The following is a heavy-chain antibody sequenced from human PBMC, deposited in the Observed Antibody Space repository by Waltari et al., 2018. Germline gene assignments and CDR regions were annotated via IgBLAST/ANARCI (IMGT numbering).Heavy chain of an antibody. D-gene: IGHD2-8*01. V-gene: IGHV1-3*03. J-gene: IGHJ4*02. CDR3: ARGSSTNGCCDY. Sequence: QVQLVQSGAEVKKPGASVKVSCKASGYTFTSYAMHWVRQAPGQRLEWMGWINAGNGNTKYSQEVQGRVTITRDTSASTAYMELSSLRSEDMAVYYCARGSSTNGCCDYWGQGTLVTVSS. CDR2: INAGNGNT. CDR1: GYTFTSYA.